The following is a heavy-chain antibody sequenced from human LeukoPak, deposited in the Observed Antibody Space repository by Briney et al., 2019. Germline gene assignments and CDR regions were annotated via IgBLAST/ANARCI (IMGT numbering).Heavy chain of an antibody. Sequence: TASETLSLTCAVYGGSFSAYYWSWIRQPPGKGLEWIGEINHSGSTNYNPSLKSRVTISVDTSKNQFSLKLSSVTAADTAVYYCARGPSPRRLRSNYYYYYMDVWGKGTTVTVSS. CDR1: GGSFSAYY. CDR3: ARGPSPRRLRSNYYYYYMDV. V-gene: IGHV4-34*01. J-gene: IGHJ6*03. D-gene: IGHD4-17*01. CDR2: INHSGST.